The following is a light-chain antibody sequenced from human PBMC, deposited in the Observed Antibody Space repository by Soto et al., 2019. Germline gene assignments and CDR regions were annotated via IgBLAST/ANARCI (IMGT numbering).Light chain of an antibody. CDR2: KAS. J-gene: IGKJ1*01. Sequence: GDRVTITCRASQSVRFWLAWYQQEPGKAPKLLSYKASTLESGVPSRFSGCGFETEFTLTISSLQPDDYATYYCQQYQTFWTFGQGTKVDIK. CDR3: QQYQTFWT. CDR1: QSVRFW. V-gene: IGKV1-5*03.